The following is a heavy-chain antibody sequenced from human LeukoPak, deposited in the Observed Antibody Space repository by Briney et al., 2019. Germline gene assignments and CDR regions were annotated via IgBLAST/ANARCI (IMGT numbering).Heavy chain of an antibody. CDR1: GGSISSSSYY. J-gene: IGHJ1*01. D-gene: IGHD3-22*01. Sequence: SETLSLTCSVSGGSISSSSYYWGWIRQPPGKGLEWIGEIYYSGRAYYNSSLKSRLTISVNTSWNQFSLTLSSVTAADTGVYYCARRRYYDSTGYLDWGQGTLVSVST. V-gene: IGHV4-39*01. CDR3: ARRRYYDSTGYLD. CDR2: IYYSGRA.